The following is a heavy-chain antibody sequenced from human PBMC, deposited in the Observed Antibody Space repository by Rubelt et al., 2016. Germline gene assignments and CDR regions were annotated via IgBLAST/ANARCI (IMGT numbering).Heavy chain of an antibody. D-gene: IGHD3-3*01. CDR2: INHSGST. Sequence: WSWIRQPPGKGLEWIGEINHSGSTNYNPSLKSRVTISVDTSKNQFSLKLSSVTAADTAVYYCARDRYDGFWSGSSGNHYYRMDVWGQGTTVTVSS. CDR3: ARDRYDGFWSGSSGNHYYRMDV. V-gene: IGHV4-34*01. J-gene: IGHJ6*02.